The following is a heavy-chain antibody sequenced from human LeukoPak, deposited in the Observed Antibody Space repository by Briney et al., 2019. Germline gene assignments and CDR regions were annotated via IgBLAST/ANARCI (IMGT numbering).Heavy chain of an antibody. V-gene: IGHV1-18*01. CDR1: GYTFTIYG. CDR3: VSDRDSVGVPAAIGGFYWCFDV. D-gene: IGHD2-2*01. Sequence: GASVTVSCKASGYTFTIYGISGVRQAPGQGVEWMGWISAYNGNTNYPQKPQGRVTMTTCPSTNTAYMQMRSLASEDTAVYSCVSDRDSVGVPAAIGGFYWCFDVGGRGRLVTVSS. J-gene: IGHJ2*01. CDR2: ISAYNGNT.